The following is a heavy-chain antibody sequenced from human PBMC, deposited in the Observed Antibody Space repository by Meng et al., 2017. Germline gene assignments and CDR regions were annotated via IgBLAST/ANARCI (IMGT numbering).Heavy chain of an antibody. CDR3: AKDLTAAAGS. V-gene: IGHV3-23*04. D-gene: IGHD6-13*01. CDR1: GFTFSSYA. Sequence: VALGGCGGGLVQPGGSLRLSCAASGFTFSSYAMCWVRQAPGKGLEWVSAISGSGGSTYYAGSVKGRFTISRDNSKNTLYLQMNSLRAEDTAVYYCAKDLTAAAGSWGQGTLVTVSS. J-gene: IGHJ4*02. CDR2: ISGSGGST.